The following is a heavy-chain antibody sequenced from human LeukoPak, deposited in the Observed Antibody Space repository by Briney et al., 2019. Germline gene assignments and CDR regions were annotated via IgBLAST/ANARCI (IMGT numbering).Heavy chain of an antibody. Sequence: GGSLRLSCAVSGFTFTDTYMTWIRQAPGKGLESLSYISPSGTDISYADSVKGRFTISRDNAKKSLYLQMNSLRAEDTAIYYCAGINIFDYWGQGTLVTVSS. V-gene: IGHV3-11*01. CDR1: GFTFTDTY. CDR2: ISPSGTDI. CDR3: AGINIFDY. J-gene: IGHJ4*02. D-gene: IGHD3-10*02.